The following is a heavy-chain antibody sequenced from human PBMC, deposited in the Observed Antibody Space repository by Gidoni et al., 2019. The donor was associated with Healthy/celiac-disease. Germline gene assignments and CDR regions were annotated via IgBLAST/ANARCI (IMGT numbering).Heavy chain of an antibody. Sequence: EVQLVESGGGLVQPGGSLRHSCAASGFTFSSNSMNWVRQAPGKGLEWVSYISSSSSTIYYADSVKGGFTSARDNAKNSLYLQMNSLRDEDTAVYYCAGDYSGSYFPYYYYGMDVWGQGTTVTVSS. J-gene: IGHJ6*02. V-gene: IGHV3-48*02. CDR1: GFTFSSNS. CDR2: ISSSSSTI. D-gene: IGHD1-26*01. CDR3: AGDYSGSYFPYYYYGMDV.